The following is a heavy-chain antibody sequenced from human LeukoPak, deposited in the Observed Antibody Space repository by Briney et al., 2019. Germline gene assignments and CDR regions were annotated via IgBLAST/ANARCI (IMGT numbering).Heavy chain of an antibody. Sequence: KTGESLKISCQGSGYSFTNYWIGWVRQMPGKGLEWMGIIYPDDSDTRYSPSFQGQVTISADKSISTAYLQWSSPKASDTAMYYCARHSATRVSGYNGLGYWGQGTLVTVSS. J-gene: IGHJ4*02. D-gene: IGHD5-12*01. CDR2: IYPDDSDT. CDR3: ARHSATRVSGYNGLGY. V-gene: IGHV5-51*01. CDR1: GYSFTNYW.